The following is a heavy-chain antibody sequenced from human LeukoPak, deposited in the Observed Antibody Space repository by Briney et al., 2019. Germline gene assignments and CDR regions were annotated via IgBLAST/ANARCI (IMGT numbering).Heavy chain of an antibody. Sequence: VASVKVSCKASGYTFTGYYMHWVRQAPGQGLEWMGRINPNSGGTNYAQKFQGRVTMTRDTSISTAYMELSRLRSDDTAVYHCAMRGFMDKYYFDYWGQGTLVTVSS. V-gene: IGHV1-2*06. CDR1: GYTFTGYY. CDR2: INPNSGGT. D-gene: IGHD3/OR15-3a*01. J-gene: IGHJ4*02. CDR3: AMRGFMDKYYFDY.